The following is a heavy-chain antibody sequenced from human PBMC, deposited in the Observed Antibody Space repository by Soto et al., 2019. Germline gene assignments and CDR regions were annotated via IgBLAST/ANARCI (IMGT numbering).Heavy chain of an antibody. J-gene: IGHJ2*01. V-gene: IGHV4-30-4*01. CDR2: IFDSGST. Sequence: QVQLQESGPGLVKPSQTLSLTCTVSGGSISGGVYYWSWIRQPPGKGLEWIGYIFDSGSTYYNPSLNSRFTISVDTSKNRSSLMLRSVTAADTSVYYCVRLIITLTTDGYFDLWGRGTLVTVSS. CDR1: GGSISGGVYY. D-gene: IGHD4-17*01. CDR3: VRLIITLTTDGYFDL.